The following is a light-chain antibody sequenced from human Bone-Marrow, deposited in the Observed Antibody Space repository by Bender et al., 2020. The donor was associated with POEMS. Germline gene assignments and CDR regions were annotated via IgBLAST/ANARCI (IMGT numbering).Light chain of an antibody. Sequence: QSVLTQPPSVSGAPGQRVTISCTGSSSNLGAGYDVHWYQQLPGSAPKLLIYDNTNRPSGVSDRFSASKSGTSASLAISELQSEDEALYYCSAWDDSLSGWVFGGGTKLTVL. J-gene: IGLJ3*02. V-gene: IGLV1-40*01. CDR2: DNT. CDR3: SAWDDSLSGWV. CDR1: SSNLGAGYD.